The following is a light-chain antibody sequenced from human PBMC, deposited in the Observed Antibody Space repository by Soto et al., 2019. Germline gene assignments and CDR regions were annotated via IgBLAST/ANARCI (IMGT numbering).Light chain of an antibody. CDR3: MQATHFPRT. CDR2: KVS. Sequence: DVVMTQTPLSSPVALGQPASLSCRSSQSLAHSNGNTYLSWLQQRPGQPPRLLIYKVSNRLSGVPDRFSGSGAGTDFTLNITRVEAEDVGVYYCMQATHFPRTFGQGTKVEIK. J-gene: IGKJ1*01. CDR1: QSLAHSNGNTY. V-gene: IGKV2-24*01.